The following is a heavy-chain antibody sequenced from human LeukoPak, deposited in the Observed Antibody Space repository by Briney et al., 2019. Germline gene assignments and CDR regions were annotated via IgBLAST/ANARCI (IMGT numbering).Heavy chain of an antibody. Sequence: ASVSLSSKASGYTFTGYYVHWVRQAPGQGLEWIGCINPNSGGTNYAQKFQGRVTMTRDTSISTAYMELSRLRSDDTAVYYCASDIRGGYCSGGVDYWGQGPLVIVTA. CDR3: ASDIRGGYCSGGVDY. V-gene: IGHV1-2*02. J-gene: IGHJ4*02. D-gene: IGHD2-2*03. CDR1: GYTFTGYY. CDR2: INPNSGGT.